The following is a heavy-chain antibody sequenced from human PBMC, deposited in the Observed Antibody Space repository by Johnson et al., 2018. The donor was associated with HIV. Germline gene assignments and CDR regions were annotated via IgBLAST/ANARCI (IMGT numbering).Heavy chain of an antibody. V-gene: IGHV3-13*01. D-gene: IGHD6-19*01. CDR1: GFTFSSYD. Sequence: VQLVESGGGLVQPGRSLRLSCAASGFTFSSYDMHWVRQATGKGLEWVSAIGTAGDTYYPGSVKGRFTISRDNSRNTLYLQMNSLRAEDTAVYYCAGWLNEAFDVWGQGTMVTVS. CDR2: IGTAGDT. CDR3: AGWLNEAFDV. J-gene: IGHJ3*01.